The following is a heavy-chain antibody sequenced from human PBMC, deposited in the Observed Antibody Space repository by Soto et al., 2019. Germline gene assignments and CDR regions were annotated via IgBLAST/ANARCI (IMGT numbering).Heavy chain of an antibody. CDR3: AKNRGRVTTSWNFDY. J-gene: IGHJ4*02. CDR2: IDGGGNST. Sequence: GGSLRLSCAASGFTFSRYAMTWVRQAPGKGLEWVSVIDGGGNSTYYADSVKGRFTISRDNSKNTLYLQMSSLRGEDTAVYYCAKNRGRVTTSWNFDYWGQGTLVTVSS. V-gene: IGHV3-23*01. CDR1: GFTFSRYA. D-gene: IGHD4-17*01.